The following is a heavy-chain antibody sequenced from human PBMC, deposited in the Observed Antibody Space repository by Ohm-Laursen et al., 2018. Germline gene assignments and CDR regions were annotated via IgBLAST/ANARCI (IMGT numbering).Heavy chain of an antibody. V-gene: IGHV3-53*01. Sequence: ETLSLTCAAPGFSVSTNYMNWARQAPGKGLEWVSEIDRGGNGYYAESVKGRFTISRDNSKNTLYLQMNSLRAEDTAVYYCARDVAHGGYGFGMDVWGQGTTVTVSS. CDR2: IDRGGNG. CDR1: GFSVSTNY. CDR3: ARDVAHGGYGFGMDV. D-gene: IGHD5-12*01. J-gene: IGHJ6*02.